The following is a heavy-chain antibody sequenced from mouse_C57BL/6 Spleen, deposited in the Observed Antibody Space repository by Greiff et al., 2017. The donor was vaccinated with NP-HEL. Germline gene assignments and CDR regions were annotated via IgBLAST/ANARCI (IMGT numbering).Heavy chain of an antibody. D-gene: IGHD2-12*01. Sequence: EVMLVESGGGLVKPGGSLKLSCAASGFTFSDYGMHWVRQAPEKGLEWIAYISSGSGTIAYTDKVKGRFTITTDNSKNTLYLQLPSLRSEDSAMYYCARCSIVMFAMDYWGQGTSVTVSS. V-gene: IGHV5-17*01. CDR1: GFTFSDYG. CDR2: ISSGSGTI. CDR3: ARCSIVMFAMDY. J-gene: IGHJ4*01.